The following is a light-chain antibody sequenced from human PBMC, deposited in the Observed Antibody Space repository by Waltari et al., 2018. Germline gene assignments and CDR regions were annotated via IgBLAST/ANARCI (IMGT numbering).Light chain of an antibody. J-gene: IGKJ2*01. CDR3: QQFYSTPYT. V-gene: IGKV4-1*01. CDR1: QSVLYSSNNLNY. Sequence: DIVMIQSPDSLAVSLGERATINCKSSQSVLYSSNNLNYLAVYQQKPGQPPKLLLYWASTRESGVPDRFSGSGSGTDFTLTISSLQAEDVAVYYCQQFYSTPYTFGQGTKLEIK. CDR2: WAS.